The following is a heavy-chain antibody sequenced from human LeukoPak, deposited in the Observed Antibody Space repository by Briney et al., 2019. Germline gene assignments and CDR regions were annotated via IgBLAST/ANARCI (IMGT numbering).Heavy chain of an antibody. CDR1: GFSVSSRA. CDR3: AQAPPSFGWPAFAS. D-gene: IGHD3-9*01. Sequence: PGGSLRLSCAASGFSVSSRAMSWVRQAPGKGLEWLSSISNNQGKTYYADSVKGRFTISRDNSENTVSLQMHSPRAEDTALYFCAQAPPSFGWPAFASWGQGTLVTVSS. J-gene: IGHJ4*02. CDR2: ISNNQGKT. V-gene: IGHV3-23*01.